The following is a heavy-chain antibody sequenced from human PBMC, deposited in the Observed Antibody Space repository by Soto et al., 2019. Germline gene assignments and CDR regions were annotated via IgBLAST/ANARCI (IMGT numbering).Heavy chain of an antibody. V-gene: IGHV3-11*01. CDR2: ISNGGSFI. CDR3: ARHRYYEGSVPGYGMDV. Sequence: QVQLVESGGCLVKPGGSLRLSCAASGFTFSDYYMSWILQAPGKGLEYISYISNGGSFIYYADSVKGRFTISRDTAKTSLYLQMNSLRAEDTALYYCARHRYYEGSVPGYGMDVWGQGTTVTVSS. J-gene: IGHJ6*02. CDR1: GFTFSDYY. D-gene: IGHD3-16*01.